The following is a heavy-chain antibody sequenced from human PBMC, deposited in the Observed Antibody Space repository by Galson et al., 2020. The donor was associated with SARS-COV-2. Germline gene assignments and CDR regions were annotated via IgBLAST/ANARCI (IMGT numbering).Heavy chain of an antibody. J-gene: IGHJ3*02. Sequence: GGSLRLSCAASGFTFSSYAMSWVRQAPGKGLEWVSAISGSGGSTYYADSVKGRFTISRDNSKNTLYLQMNSLRAEDTAVYYCAKDLYNSQDCSGGSCYPDAFDIWGQGTMVTVSS. V-gene: IGHV3-23*01. CDR3: AKDLYNSQDCSGGSCYPDAFDI. D-gene: IGHD2-15*01. CDR1: GFTFSSYA. CDR2: ISGSGGST.